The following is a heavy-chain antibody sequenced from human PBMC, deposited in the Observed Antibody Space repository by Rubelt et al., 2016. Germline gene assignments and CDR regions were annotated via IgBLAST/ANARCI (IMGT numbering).Heavy chain of an antibody. V-gene: IGHV2-5*02. CDR3: AHSRIAANFDY. D-gene: IGHD6-13*01. Sequence: QITLKESGPTLVKPTQTLTLTCTFSGFSLSTSGVGVGWIRQPPGKALEWLALIYWDDDKRYSPSLKSRLTITKETSKHQVVLTMTNMDPVDTATYCCAHSRIAANFDYWGQGTLVTVSS. CDR1: GFSLSTSGVG. J-gene: IGHJ4*02. CDR2: IYWDDDK.